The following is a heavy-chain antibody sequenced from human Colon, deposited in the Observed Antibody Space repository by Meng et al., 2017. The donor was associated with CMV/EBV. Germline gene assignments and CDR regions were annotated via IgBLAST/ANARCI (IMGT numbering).Heavy chain of an antibody. Sequence: GGSLRLSCSASGFTFSRYSMNWVRQAAGKGLEWVATIRSGSRDISYADSVKGRFTISRDDAKNSLYLEMNTLRAEDTAVYYCARGPPRTGGYFDYWGQGTLVTVSS. D-gene: IGHD1-14*01. CDR3: ARGPPRTGGYFDY. CDR2: IRSGSRDI. V-gene: IGHV3-21*06. CDR1: GFTFSRYS. J-gene: IGHJ4*02.